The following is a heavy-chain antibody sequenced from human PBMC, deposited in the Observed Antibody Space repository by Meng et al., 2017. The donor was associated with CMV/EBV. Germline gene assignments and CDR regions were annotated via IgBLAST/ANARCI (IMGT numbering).Heavy chain of an antibody. CDR3: AGSSSSYYYYGMDV. Sequence: GESLKISCAASGFTFSSNYMSWVRQAPGKGLEWVSVIYSGGSTYYADSVKGRFTISRDNSKNTLYLQMNSLRAEDTAVYYCAGSSSSYYYYGMDVWGQGTTVTVSS. CDR1: GFTFSSNY. J-gene: IGHJ6*02. D-gene: IGHD6-6*01. V-gene: IGHV3-53*01. CDR2: IYSGGST.